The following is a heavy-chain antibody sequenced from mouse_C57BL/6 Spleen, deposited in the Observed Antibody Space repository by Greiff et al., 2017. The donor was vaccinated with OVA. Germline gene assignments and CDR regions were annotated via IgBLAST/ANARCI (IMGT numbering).Heavy chain of an antibody. CDR1: GYSITSGYY. V-gene: IGHV3-6*01. CDR2: ISYDGSN. D-gene: IGHD2-2*01. Sequence: EVKLMESGPGLVKPSQSLSLTCSVTGYSITSGYYWNWIRQFPGNKLEWMGYISYDGSNNYNPSLKNRISITRDTSKNQFFLKLNSVTTEDTATYYCARGDYGYDGGDFAYYAMDYWGQGTSVTVSS. CDR3: ARGDYGYDGGDFAYYAMDY. J-gene: IGHJ4*01.